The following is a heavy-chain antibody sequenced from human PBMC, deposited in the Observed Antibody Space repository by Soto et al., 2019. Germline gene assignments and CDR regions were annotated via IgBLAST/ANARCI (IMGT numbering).Heavy chain of an antibody. J-gene: IGHJ4*02. CDR3: ARRKERSGPNYFDL. CDR2: MNPNSGNT. V-gene: IGHV1-8*01. Sequence: ASVKISCKASGYTFGTYDFNWVRQAPGQGLEWMGWMNPNSGNTGYAQKFRGRVSMTRNTSISTAYMELSNLRSEDTALYFCARRKERSGPNYFDLWGQGTLVTVSS. D-gene: IGHD6-25*01. CDR1: GYTFGTYD.